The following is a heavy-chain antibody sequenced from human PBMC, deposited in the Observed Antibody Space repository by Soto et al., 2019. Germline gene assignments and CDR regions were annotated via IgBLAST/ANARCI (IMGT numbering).Heavy chain of an antibody. CDR3: AKSTLNPDYYDSSGDLDY. CDR2: ISGSGDNT. V-gene: IGHV3-23*01. J-gene: IGHJ4*02. D-gene: IGHD3-22*01. CDR1: GFTFRTYG. Sequence: PGGSLRLSCAASGFTFRTYGMSWVRQAPGKGLEWVSGISGSGDNTYYADSVKGRFTISRDNSKNTLYLQMNSLRAEDTAIYYCAKSTLNPDYYDSSGDLDYWGQGALVTVSS.